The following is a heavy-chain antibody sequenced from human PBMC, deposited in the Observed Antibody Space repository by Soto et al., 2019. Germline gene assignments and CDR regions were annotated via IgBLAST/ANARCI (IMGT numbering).Heavy chain of an antibody. Sequence: GGSLRLSCAASGFTFSSYWMSWVRQAPGKGLEWVANIKQDGSEKYYVDSVKGRFTISRDNAKNSLYLQMNSLRAEDTAVYYCARESIVVVPAAISFYYYYYMDVWGKGTTVTVSS. D-gene: IGHD2-2*01. CDR2: IKQDGSEK. V-gene: IGHV3-7*01. CDR1: GFTFSSYW. CDR3: ARESIVVVPAAISFYYYYYMDV. J-gene: IGHJ6*03.